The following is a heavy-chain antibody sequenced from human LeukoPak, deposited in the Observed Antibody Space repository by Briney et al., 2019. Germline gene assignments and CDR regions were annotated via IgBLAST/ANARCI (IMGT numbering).Heavy chain of an antibody. J-gene: IGHJ4*02. CDR3: ARDGEGSGWSGVYGY. CDR2: IYYSGST. Sequence: TSETLSLTCTVSGGSISSYYWSWIRQPPGKGLERIGYIYYSGSTNYNPSLKSRVTISVDTSKNQFSLKLSSVTAADTAVYYCARDGEGSGWSGVYGYWGQGTLVTVSS. V-gene: IGHV4-59*01. CDR1: GGSISSYY. D-gene: IGHD6-19*01.